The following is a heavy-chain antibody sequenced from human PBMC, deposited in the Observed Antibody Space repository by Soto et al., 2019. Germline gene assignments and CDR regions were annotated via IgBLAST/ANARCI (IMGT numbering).Heavy chain of an antibody. CDR3: ARFPDKQLAIDY. CDR1: GFTVSSNY. V-gene: IGHV3-53*04. Sequence: GGSLRLSCAASGFTVSSNYMSWVRQAPGKGLEWVSVIYSGGSTYYADSVKGRFTIPRHNSKNTLYLQMNSLRAEDTAVYYCARFPDKQLAIDYWGQGTLVTVSS. CDR2: IYSGGST. D-gene: IGHD6-13*01. J-gene: IGHJ4*02.